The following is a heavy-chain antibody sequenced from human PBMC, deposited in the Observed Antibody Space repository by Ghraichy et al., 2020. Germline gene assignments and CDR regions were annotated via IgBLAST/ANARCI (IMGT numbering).Heavy chain of an antibody. D-gene: IGHD2-2*02. CDR3: ATWGRYCSSTSCYMHAFDI. CDR1: GETVTELS. J-gene: IGHJ3*02. Sequence: ASVKVSCKISGETVTELSMHWVRQSPGKGLEWMGGFDPEDGETIYAQKFQGRVTMTEDTSTDTAYMELSSLRSEDTAVYYCATWGRYCSSTSCYMHAFDIWGQWTMVTVSS. V-gene: IGHV1-24*01. CDR2: FDPEDGET.